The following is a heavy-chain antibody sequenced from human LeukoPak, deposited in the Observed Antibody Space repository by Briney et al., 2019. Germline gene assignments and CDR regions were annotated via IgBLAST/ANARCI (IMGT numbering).Heavy chain of an antibody. J-gene: IGHJ4*02. CDR3: AIAGDSTTSCSRCFSY. D-gene: IGHD2-2*01. CDR2: IYQGASNT. V-gene: IGHV5-51*01. Sequence: GASLKISCTCSGYRFTSYLIGWVRPMPGKGLELMRIIYQGASNTRYHPSSQGQVTISADTSISTASLQWSSLKASDTAVYYCAIAGDSTTSCSRCFSYWGQGTLVTVSS. CDR1: GYRFTSYL.